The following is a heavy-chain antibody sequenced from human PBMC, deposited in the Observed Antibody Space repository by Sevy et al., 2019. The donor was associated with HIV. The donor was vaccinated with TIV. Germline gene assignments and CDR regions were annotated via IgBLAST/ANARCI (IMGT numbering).Heavy chain of an antibody. V-gene: IGHV3-20*04. J-gene: IGHJ4*02. CDR3: ARDSVDTAMVTSRALDY. D-gene: IGHD5-18*01. CDR2: INWNGGST. CDR1: GFTFDDYG. Sequence: GESLKISCAASGFTFDDYGMSWVRQAPGKGLEWVSGINWNGGSTGYADSVKGRFTISRDNAKNSLYLQMNSLRAEDTAWYCWARDSVDTAMVTSRALDYWGQGTLVTVSS.